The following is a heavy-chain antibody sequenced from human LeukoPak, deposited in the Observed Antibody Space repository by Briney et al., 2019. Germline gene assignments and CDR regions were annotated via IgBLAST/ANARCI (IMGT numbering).Heavy chain of an antibody. CDR2: MNTNSGNT. Sequence: AXVKVSCKASGYTFTSYDVNWVRQAPGQGLEWMGWMNTNSGNTDYAKKFKGRVTITRNTSISTAYMELSSLRSEDTAVYYCARVHYYGSGSHDYWGQGTLVTVSS. V-gene: IGHV1-8*03. J-gene: IGHJ4*02. CDR1: GYTFTSYD. CDR3: ARVHYYGSGSHDY. D-gene: IGHD3-10*01.